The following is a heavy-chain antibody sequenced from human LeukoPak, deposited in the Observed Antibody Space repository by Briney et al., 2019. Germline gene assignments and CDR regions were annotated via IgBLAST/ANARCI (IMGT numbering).Heavy chain of an antibody. CDR2: IRYDESDK. J-gene: IGHJ3*02. CDR3: AKDVGGSGSPDAFDI. V-gene: IGHV3-30*02. D-gene: IGHD3-10*01. Sequence: GGSLRLSCATSGFTFSHYGMHWVRQAPGRGLDWVAHIRYDESDKYYADSVKGRFTISRDNSKNTLYLQMNSLRAEDTAVYYCAKDVGGSGSPDAFDIWGQGTMVTVSS. CDR1: GFTFSHYG.